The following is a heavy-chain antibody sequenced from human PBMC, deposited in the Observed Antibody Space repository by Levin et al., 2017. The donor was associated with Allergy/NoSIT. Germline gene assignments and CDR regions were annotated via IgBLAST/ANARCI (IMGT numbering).Heavy chain of an antibody. D-gene: IGHD6-19*01. CDR3: ARDQWLNELGHDY. Sequence: PGGSLRLSCAASGFTFSSYWMSWVRQAPGKGLEWVANIKQDGSEKYYVDSVKGRFTISRDNAKNSLYLQMNSLRAEDTAVYYCARDQWLNELGHDYWGQGTLVTVSS. CDR1: GFTFSSYW. V-gene: IGHV3-7*01. CDR2: IKQDGSEK. J-gene: IGHJ4*02.